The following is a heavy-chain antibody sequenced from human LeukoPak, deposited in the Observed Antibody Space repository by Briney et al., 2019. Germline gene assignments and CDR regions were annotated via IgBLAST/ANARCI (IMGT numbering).Heavy chain of an antibody. CDR2: ISGSGGST. J-gene: IGHJ4*02. CDR3: AKAGYCSGGSCFFRPQSFDY. Sequence: PGGSLRLSCAASGFTFSSYAMSWVRQAPGKGLEWVSAISGSGGSTYYADSVKGRFTISRDNSKNTLYLQMNSLRAEDTAVYYCAKAGYCSGGSCFFRPQSFDYWGQGTLVTVSS. CDR1: GFTFSSYA. V-gene: IGHV3-23*01. D-gene: IGHD2-15*01.